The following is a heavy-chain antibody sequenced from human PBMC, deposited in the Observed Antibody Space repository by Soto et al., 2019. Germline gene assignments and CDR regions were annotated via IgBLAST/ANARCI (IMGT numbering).Heavy chain of an antibody. CDR3: ARGRYGDY. CDR1: GYAFTTYG. Sequence: QVHLVQSGAEVKKPGASVKVSCKGSGYAFTTYGITWVRQVPGQGLEWMGWISAHNGNTNYAQKLQGRVTVTRDTSTSTAYMELRSLRSDDPAVYYCARGRYGDYWGQGALVTVSS. V-gene: IGHV1-18*01. D-gene: IGHD1-1*01. CDR2: ISAHNGNT. J-gene: IGHJ4*02.